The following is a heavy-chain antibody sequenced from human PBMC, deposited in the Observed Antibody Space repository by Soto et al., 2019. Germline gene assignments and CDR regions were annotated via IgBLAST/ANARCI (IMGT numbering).Heavy chain of an antibody. CDR2: INPISGDT. D-gene: IGHD3-10*01. CDR3: AREEGFRITMDRGRWFDP. V-gene: IGHV1-2*02. Sequence: ASVKVSCKASGYTFTGYYLHWVRQAPGQGLEWMGWINPISGDTNYAQKFQDRVIMTRDRSITTVHMELSRLRSDDTAVYYCAREEGFRITMDRGRWFDPWGQGTLVTVSS. CDR1: GYTFTGYY. J-gene: IGHJ5*02.